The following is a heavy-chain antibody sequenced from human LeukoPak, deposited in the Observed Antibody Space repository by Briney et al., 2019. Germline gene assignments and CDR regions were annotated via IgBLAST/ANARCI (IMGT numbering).Heavy chain of an antibody. D-gene: IGHD1-26*01. CDR2: IYYSGST. V-gene: IGHV4-30-4*08. CDR1: GGSISSGDYY. Sequence: SETLSLTCTVSGGSISSGDYYWSWIRQPPGKGLEWIGYIYYSGSTYYNPSLKSRVTISVDTSKNQFSLKLSSVTAADTAVYYCARDGTFEAFDIWGQGTMVTVSS. CDR3: ARDGTFEAFDI. J-gene: IGHJ3*02.